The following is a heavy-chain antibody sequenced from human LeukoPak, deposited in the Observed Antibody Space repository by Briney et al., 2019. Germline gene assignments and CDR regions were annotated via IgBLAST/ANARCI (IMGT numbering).Heavy chain of an antibody. CDR2: ISVRSNYR. V-gene: IGHV3-21*01. J-gene: IGHJ4*02. D-gene: IGHD3-22*01. CDR1: GYTFSDFS. Sequence: GGSLTLSCAASGYTFSDFSVNWVRQAPGKGLEWVSSISVRSNYRYYADSVRGRFTISRDDARDSLLLQMNSLRAEDTAVYFCVRLRRNNDRSGYYYYYDYWGQGTLVTVSS. CDR3: VRLRRNNDRSGYYYYYDY.